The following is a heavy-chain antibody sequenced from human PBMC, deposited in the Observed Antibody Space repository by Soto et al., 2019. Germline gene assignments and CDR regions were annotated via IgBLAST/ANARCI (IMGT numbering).Heavy chain of an antibody. D-gene: IGHD3-16*01. CDR3: AREVRSLALDH. CDR2: VYPSGST. V-gene: IGHV4-31*03. CDR1: GASISRGGYY. Sequence: SETLSLTCTVSGASISRGGYYWTWIRQHPGKGLEWIGYVYPSGSTHYNPSLKSRVIMSVDISKNQFSLNLTSVTAADTAVYYCAREVRSLALDHCGQGTLVTV. J-gene: IGHJ4*02.